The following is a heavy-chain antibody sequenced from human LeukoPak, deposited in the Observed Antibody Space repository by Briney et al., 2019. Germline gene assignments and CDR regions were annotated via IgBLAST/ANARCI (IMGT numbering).Heavy chain of an antibody. CDR2: IIPILGIA. D-gene: IGHD6-19*01. CDR1: GGTFSSYA. J-gene: IGHJ4*02. Sequence: GSSVKVSCKASGGTFSSYAISWVRQAPGQGLEWVGRIIPILGIANYAQKFQGRVTITADKSTSTAYMELSSLRSEDTAVYYCAREAGTFHFDYWGQGTLVTVSS. CDR3: AREAGTFHFDY. V-gene: IGHV1-69*04.